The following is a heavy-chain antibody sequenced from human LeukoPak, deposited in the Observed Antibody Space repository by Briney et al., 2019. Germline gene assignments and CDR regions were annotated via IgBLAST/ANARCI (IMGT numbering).Heavy chain of an antibody. D-gene: IGHD5-18*01. J-gene: IGHJ3*02. CDR2: ISYDGSNK. CDR3: ARDMDTAMAPSRDAFDI. V-gene: IGHV3-30-3*01. Sequence: GGSLRLSCAASGFTFSSYAMHWVRQAPGEGLEWVAVISYDGSNKYYADSVKGRFTISRDNSKNTLYLQMNSLRAEDTAVYYCARDMDTAMAPSRDAFDIWGQGTMVTVSS. CDR1: GFTFSSYA.